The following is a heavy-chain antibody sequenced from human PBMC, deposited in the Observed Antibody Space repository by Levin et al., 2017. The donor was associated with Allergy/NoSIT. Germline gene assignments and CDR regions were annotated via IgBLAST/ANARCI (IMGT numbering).Heavy chain of an antibody. CDR1: GFTFSSYW. CDR3: ARDCTVRVGVYYYYYGMDV. J-gene: IGHJ6*02. CDR2: IKQDGSEK. D-gene: IGHD4-17*01. Sequence: GGSLRLSCAASGFTFSSYWMSWVRQAPGKGLEWVANIKQDGSEKYYVDSVKGRFTISRDNAKNSLYLQMNSLRAEDTAVYYCARDCTVRVGVYYYYYGMDVWGQGTTVTVSS. V-gene: IGHV3-7*04.